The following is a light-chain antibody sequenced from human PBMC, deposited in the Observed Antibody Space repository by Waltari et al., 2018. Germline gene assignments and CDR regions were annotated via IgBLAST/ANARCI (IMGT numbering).Light chain of an antibody. V-gene: IGLV1-40*01. J-gene: IGLJ1*01. Sequence: QSVLTQPPSVSGAPGQRVTISCTGSSSNIGAGYDVHWYQQRPGTAPKLLIYGNGNRPSGVPDRFSGSKAGTSASLAITGLQAEDEADYYCQSYDSSLSGSKVFGTGTKVTVL. CDR3: QSYDSSLSGSKV. CDR1: SSNIGAGYD. CDR2: GNG.